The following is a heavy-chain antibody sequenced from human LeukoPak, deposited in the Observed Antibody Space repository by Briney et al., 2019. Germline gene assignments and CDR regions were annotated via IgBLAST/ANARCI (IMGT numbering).Heavy chain of an antibody. CDR3: ARDSGGYLD. V-gene: IGHV4-59*11. D-gene: IGHD2-15*01. Sequence: SETLSLTCTVSGGSISSHYWSWIRQPPGKGLEWIGYIYYSGSTNYNPSLKSRVTISVDTSKNQFSLKLSSVTAADTAVYYCARDSGGYLDYGAREP. CDR1: GGSISSHY. J-gene: IGHJ4*02. CDR2: IYYSGST.